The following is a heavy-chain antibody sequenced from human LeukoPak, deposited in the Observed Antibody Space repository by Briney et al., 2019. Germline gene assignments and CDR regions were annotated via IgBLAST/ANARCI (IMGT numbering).Heavy chain of an antibody. CDR1: GGSISSYY. D-gene: IGHD1-14*01. V-gene: IGHV4-4*07. J-gene: IGHJ6*03. CDR3: ARGRAITGWYYYYMDV. Sequence: SETLSLTCTVSGGSISSYYWSWIRQPAGKGLEWIGRIYTSGSTNYNPSLKSRVAMSVDMSKNQFSLKLSSVTAADTAVYYCARGRAITGWYYYYMDVWGKGTTVTVSS. CDR2: IYTSGST.